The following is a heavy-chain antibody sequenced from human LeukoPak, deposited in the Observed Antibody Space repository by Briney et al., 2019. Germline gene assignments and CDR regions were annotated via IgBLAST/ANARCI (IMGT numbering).Heavy chain of an antibody. J-gene: IGHJ4*02. CDR3: AKRSGSPRPEYFDY. CDR2: ISGDGYST. V-gene: IGHV3-23*01. D-gene: IGHD1-14*01. CDR1: GFTFTTYA. Sequence: GGSLRLSCAASGFTFTTYAVHWVRQAPGMGLEWVSGISGDGYSTYYADSVKGRFTISRDNYKNTVYLQMNSLRDEDTAVYYCAKRSGSPRPEYFDYWGQGTRVTVSS.